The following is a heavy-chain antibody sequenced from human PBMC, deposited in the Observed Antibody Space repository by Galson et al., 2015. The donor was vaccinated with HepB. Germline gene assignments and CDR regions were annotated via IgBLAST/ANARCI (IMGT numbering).Heavy chain of an antibody. CDR1: GFTFSSHG. D-gene: IGHD4-23*01. CDR3: ASFPLRGGGNYY. V-gene: IGHV3-30*19. CDR2: ITYDGSNK. J-gene: IGHJ4*02. Sequence: SLRLSCAASGFTFSSHGMHWVRQAPGKGLEWVAVITYDGSNKSTADSVTGRFTISRDNYKNTLYLQMNSLRAEDTAVYYCASFPLRGGGNYYWGQGTLVTVSS.